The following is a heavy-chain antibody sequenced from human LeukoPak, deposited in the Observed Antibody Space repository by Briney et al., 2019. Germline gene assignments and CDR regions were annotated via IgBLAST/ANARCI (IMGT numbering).Heavy chain of an antibody. D-gene: IGHD1-26*01. CDR3: AKEGGVVGATSWFDR. Sequence: PGGSLRLSCAASGFTFSSYGMHWVRQAPGKGLEWVAFIRYDGSNKYYADSVKGRFTISRDNSKNTLYLQMNSLRAEDTAVYYCAKEGGVVGATSWFDRWGQGTLVTVSS. V-gene: IGHV3-30*02. CDR2: IRYDGSNK. J-gene: IGHJ5*02. CDR1: GFTFSSYG.